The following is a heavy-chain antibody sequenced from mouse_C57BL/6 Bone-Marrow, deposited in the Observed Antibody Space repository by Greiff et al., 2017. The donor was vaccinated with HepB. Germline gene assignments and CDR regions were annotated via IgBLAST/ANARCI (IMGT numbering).Heavy chain of an antibody. V-gene: IGHV3-6*01. CDR3: ARDHAYYSKRGYYFDY. J-gene: IGHJ2*01. CDR1: GYSITSGYY. Sequence: DVKLQESGPGLVKPSQSLSLTCSVTGYSITSGYYWNWIRQFPGNKLEWMGYISYDGSNNYNPSLKNRISITRDTSTNQFFLKLNSVTTEDTATYYCARDHAYYSKRGYYFDYRGQGTTLTVSS. D-gene: IGHD2-5*01. CDR2: ISYDGSN.